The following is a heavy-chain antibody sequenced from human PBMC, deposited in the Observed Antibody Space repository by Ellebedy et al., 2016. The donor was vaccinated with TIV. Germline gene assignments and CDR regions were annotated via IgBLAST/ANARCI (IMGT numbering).Heavy chain of an antibody. V-gene: IGHV4-38-2*02. CDR2: AYQSRTA. CDR3: GRLVAASHADS. D-gene: IGHD5-12*01. Sequence: MPSETLSLTCTDSDSSISSARYWGWIRPSPGKGLEWIGTAYQSRTAWYNPSLRSRVPISLDTSKNQFSLRLKLTSVTAADTAVYYCGRLVAASHADSWGQGTLVTVSS. CDR1: DSSISSARY. J-gene: IGHJ5*01.